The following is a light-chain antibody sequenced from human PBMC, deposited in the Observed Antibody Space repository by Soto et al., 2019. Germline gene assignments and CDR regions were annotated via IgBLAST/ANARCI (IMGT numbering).Light chain of an antibody. J-gene: IGLJ3*02. CDR1: SEHKAYD. Sequence: QSVLTQSPSASASLGASVKLTCTLSSEHKAYDITWHQQQPEKGPRYLMKLNSDGSFIKGDGIPDRFSGSSSGAERYLTISRLQSEDEADYYCQTWGSGIPWVFGGGTKLTVL. CDR2: LNSDGSF. V-gene: IGLV4-69*01. CDR3: QTWGSGIPWV.